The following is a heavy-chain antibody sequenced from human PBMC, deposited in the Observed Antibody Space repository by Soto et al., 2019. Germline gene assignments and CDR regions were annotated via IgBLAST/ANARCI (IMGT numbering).Heavy chain of an antibody. CDR3: ASPSVDCGGDCYYFGH. J-gene: IGHJ4*02. D-gene: IGHD2-21*02. Sequence: SETLSLTCGVSGGSFGGYYWSWIRQPPGKGLEWIGEINHSGSSNYNPSLKSRVTISIDTSKNQFSLKLTSVTAADTAVYYCASPSVDCGGDCYYFGHWGQGTLVTVSS. CDR1: GGSFGGYY. V-gene: IGHV4-34*01. CDR2: INHSGSS.